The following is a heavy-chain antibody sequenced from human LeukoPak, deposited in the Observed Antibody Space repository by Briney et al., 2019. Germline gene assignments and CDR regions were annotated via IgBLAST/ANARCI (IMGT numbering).Heavy chain of an antibody. CDR1: DGSISSYY. J-gene: IGHJ1*01. CDR3: ARGRGRWLQNEYFQH. Sequence: SETLSLTCTVSDGSISSYYWSWIRQPPGKGLEWIGYIYYTGSTNYNPSLKSRVTISVDTSKNQFSLKLSSVTAADTAVYYCARGRGRWLQNEYFQHWGQGTLVTVSS. V-gene: IGHV4-59*12. D-gene: IGHD5-24*01. CDR2: IYYTGST.